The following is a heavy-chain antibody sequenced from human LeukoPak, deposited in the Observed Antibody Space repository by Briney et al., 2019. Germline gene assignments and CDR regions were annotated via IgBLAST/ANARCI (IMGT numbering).Heavy chain of an antibody. D-gene: IGHD1-26*01. CDR1: GGAISTYD. CDR2: IYYRGST. Sequence: SETLSLTCTVSGGAISTYDWSWIRQPPGKGLEWIGSIYYRGSTNYNPSLKRRVTISLDTSKNQFSLKLTSVNAAGTAVYYCARGGALEGALEDFQHWGRGTLVTVSS. V-gene: IGHV4-59*01. CDR3: ARGGALEGALEDFQH. J-gene: IGHJ1*01.